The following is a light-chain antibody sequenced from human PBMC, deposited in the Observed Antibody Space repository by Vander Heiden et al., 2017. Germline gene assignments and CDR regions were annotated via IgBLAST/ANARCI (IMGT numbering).Light chain of an antibody. CDR3: QQSYSTPYT. J-gene: IGKJ2*01. V-gene: IGKV1-39*01. CDR1: QSISSY. Sequence: DIQMTQSLPSLSASVGDRVTLTCRASQSISSYLNCYQQKPGKAPKLLIYAASMLQSGVPTMCSGSGAGKDFTLTISRLQPEDVATYYCQQSYSTPYTFGQGTKLEIK. CDR2: AAS.